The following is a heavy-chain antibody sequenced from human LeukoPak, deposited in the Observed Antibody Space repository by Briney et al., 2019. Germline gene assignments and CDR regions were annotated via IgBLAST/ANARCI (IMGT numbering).Heavy chain of an antibody. Sequence: SETLSLTCAVYGGSFSGYYWSWIRQPPGKGLEWIGEINHSGSTNYNPSLKSRVIMSVDTSKNQFSLRLNSVTAAGTAVYYCAGSGWYCFDYWGQGILVTVSS. J-gene: IGHJ4*02. CDR2: INHSGST. CDR3: AGSGWYCFDY. CDR1: GGSFSGYY. V-gene: IGHV4-34*01. D-gene: IGHD6-19*01.